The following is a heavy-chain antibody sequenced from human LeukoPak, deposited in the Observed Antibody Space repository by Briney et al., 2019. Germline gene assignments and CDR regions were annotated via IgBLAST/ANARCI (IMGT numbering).Heavy chain of an antibody. D-gene: IGHD3-22*01. CDR3: ARDRDYYDSSLGY. J-gene: IGHJ4*02. CDR2: IYYSGST. V-gene: IGHV4-30-4*01. Sequence: PSQTLSLTCTVSGGSISSGDYYWSWIRQPPGTGLEWIGYIYYSGSTNYNPSLKSRVTISVDTSKNQFSLKLISVTAADTAEYYCARDRDYYDSSLGYWGQGTLATVSS. CDR1: GGSISSGDYY.